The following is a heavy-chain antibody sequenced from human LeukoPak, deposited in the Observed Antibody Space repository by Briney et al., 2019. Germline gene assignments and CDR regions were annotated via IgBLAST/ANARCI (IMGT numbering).Heavy chain of an antibody. CDR1: GFSFSSYS. CDR2: ISTTSSFI. V-gene: IGHV3-21*04. Sequence: PGGSLRLSCAASGFSFSSYSMNWVRQARGKGLEWVSSISTTSSFIYYADSVRGRFTISRDNAKNSVYLQMTSLRAEDTAVYFCARDDINLYYGSGSYFNYWGQGTLVTVSS. D-gene: IGHD3-10*01. J-gene: IGHJ4*02. CDR3: ARDDINLYYGSGSYFNY.